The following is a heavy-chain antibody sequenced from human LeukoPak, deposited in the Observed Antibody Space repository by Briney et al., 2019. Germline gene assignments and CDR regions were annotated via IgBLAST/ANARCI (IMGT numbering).Heavy chain of an antibody. V-gene: IGHV1-69*04. D-gene: IGHD2-15*01. Sequence: SMKVSCKASGGTFSSYATSWVRQAPGQGLEWMGRIIPILGIANYAQKFQGRVTITADKSTSTAYMELSSLRSEDTAVYYCARDTYCSGGSCYLTPWGQGTLVTVSS. CDR1: GGTFSSYA. CDR2: IIPILGIA. J-gene: IGHJ4*02. CDR3: ARDTYCSGGSCYLTP.